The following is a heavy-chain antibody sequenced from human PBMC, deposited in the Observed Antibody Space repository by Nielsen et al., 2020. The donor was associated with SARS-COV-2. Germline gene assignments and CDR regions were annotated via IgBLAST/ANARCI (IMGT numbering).Heavy chain of an antibody. CDR1: GGSISSSNW. Sequence: SETLSLTCAVSGGSISSSNWWSWVRQPPGKGLEWIGEIYHSGSTNYNPSLKSRVTISVDKSKNQFSLKLSSVTAADTAVYYCARDIVIVPAAIDYGMDVWGQGTTVTVSS. J-gene: IGHJ6*02. CDR3: ARDIVIVPAAIDYGMDV. D-gene: IGHD2-2*02. CDR2: IYHSGST. V-gene: IGHV4-4*02.